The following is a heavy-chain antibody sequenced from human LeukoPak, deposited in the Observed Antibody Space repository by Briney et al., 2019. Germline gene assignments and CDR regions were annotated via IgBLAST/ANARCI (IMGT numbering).Heavy chain of an antibody. D-gene: IGHD6-19*01. CDR2: ISWNSGSI. J-gene: IGHJ4*02. Sequence: PGRSLRLSCAASGFTFYEYAMHWVRQAPGKGLEWVSGISWNSGSIGFADSVKGRFTISRDNAKNSLYLQMNSLRAEDTALYYCANEYSNGWYYFDYWGQGTLVTVSS. V-gene: IGHV3-9*01. CDR3: ANEYSNGWYYFDY. CDR1: GFTFYEYA.